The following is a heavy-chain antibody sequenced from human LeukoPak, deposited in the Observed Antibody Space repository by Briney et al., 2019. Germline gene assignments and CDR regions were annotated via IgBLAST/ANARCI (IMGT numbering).Heavy chain of an antibody. CDR2: ISGSGSST. D-gene: IGHD3-22*01. Sequence: GGSLRLSCAASGFTFSSYAMSWVRQAPGKGLEWVSAISGSGSSTYYADSVKGRFTISRDNSKNTLYLQMNSLRAEDTAVYYCAKSFDGGSSGYPSEDYWGQGTLVTVPS. J-gene: IGHJ4*02. V-gene: IGHV3-23*01. CDR3: AKSFDGGSSGYPSEDY. CDR1: GFTFSSYA.